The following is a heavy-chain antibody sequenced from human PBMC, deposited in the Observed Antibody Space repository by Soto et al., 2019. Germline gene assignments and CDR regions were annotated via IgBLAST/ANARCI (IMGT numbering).Heavy chain of an antibody. J-gene: IGHJ6*02. CDR1: GYPFVGYG. CDR3: ARDRRSEEPLFYYYYNMDV. Sequence: SVKVSCKASGYPFVGYGISWVRQAPGQGLEWMGWISAYNGNTNYAQKFQGRVTMTTDTSTSTAYMELRSLRSDETAVYYCARDRRSEEPLFYYYYNMDVWGQGTTVTVSS. V-gene: IGHV1-18*04. CDR2: ISAYNGNT.